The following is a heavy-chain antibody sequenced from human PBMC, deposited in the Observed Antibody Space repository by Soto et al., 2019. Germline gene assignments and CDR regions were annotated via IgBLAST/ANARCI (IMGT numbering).Heavy chain of an antibody. CDR2: INGGNGNT. CDR1: GNTFPNYA. V-gene: IGHV1-3*01. Sequence: ASVKVSCKTSGNTFPNYALHWVRQAPGQRPEWMGWINGGNGNTKYSEHFQGRVTFTGDTSAGTAYMELSSLRSEDTAVYYCARRGYSSSWYYYYYYGMDVWGQGTTVTVSS. J-gene: IGHJ6*02. D-gene: IGHD6-13*01. CDR3: ARRGYSSSWYYYYYYGMDV.